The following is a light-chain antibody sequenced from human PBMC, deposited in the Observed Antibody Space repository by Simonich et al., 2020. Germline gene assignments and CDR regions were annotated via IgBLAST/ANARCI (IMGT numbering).Light chain of an antibody. J-gene: IGKJ1*01. Sequence: DIVMTQTPLSLSVTPGQPASISCKSSQSLLHSDGKTYLYWYLQKPGQSPQLRIYEVSHRFSGVPDRFSGSGSGTDFTLKISRVEAEDVGVYYCMQSIQLPWTFGQGTKVEIK. CDR3: MQSIQLPWT. V-gene: IGKV2D-29*02. CDR1: QSLLHSDGKTY. CDR2: EVS.